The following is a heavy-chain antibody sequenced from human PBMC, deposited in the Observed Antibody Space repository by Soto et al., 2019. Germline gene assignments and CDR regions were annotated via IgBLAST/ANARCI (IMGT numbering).Heavy chain of an antibody. CDR2: INPTEGRT. J-gene: IGHJ5*02. D-gene: IGHD4-4*01. V-gene: IGHV1-46*01. CDR1: GYPFTSYH. CDR3: ARGREYSFGYNWFDP. Sequence: QVQLVQSGAEVRKPGASVKLSCQTSGYPFTSYHMHWVRQAPGQGLEWLGVINPTEGRTRFSQKFQDRVTMTRDTSTSTVYMELSSLRSDDTAIYFCARGREYSFGYNWFDPWGAGTLVTVSS.